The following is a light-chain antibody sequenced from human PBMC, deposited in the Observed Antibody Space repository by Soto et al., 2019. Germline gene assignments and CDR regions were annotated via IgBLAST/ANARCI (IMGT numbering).Light chain of an antibody. V-gene: IGKV3-11*02. CDR3: QQRNVWPTST. J-gene: IGKJ5*01. CDR1: ISVRTS. CDR2: DAX. Sequence: EVVLTQSPATLTLSPREIATLSXGASISVRTSLTWYPHRTGQXTRLVXXDAXLRANGVPARFVGSGSGRDFTLTINSLEPEEFAVSYCQQRNVWPTSTFGQGTRLEIK.